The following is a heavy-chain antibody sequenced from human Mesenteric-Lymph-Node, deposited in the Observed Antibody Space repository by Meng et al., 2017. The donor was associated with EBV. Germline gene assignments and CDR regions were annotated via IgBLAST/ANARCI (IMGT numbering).Heavy chain of an antibody. J-gene: IGHJ4*02. CDR2: IYYTMNT. V-gene: IGHV4-4*02. Sequence: QAQLRGLGPEQLKPSGTRSLAWAGSVGSVIGGNWWNRVPQAPGKGLDWIGEIYYTMNTNYNPSLTSRVTMSLDKSKNQFSLRLDSVVAADTAMYYCARRSGNHNDYWGQGTLVTVSS. CDR3: ARRSGNHNDY. D-gene: IGHD1-14*01. CDR1: VGSVIGGNW.